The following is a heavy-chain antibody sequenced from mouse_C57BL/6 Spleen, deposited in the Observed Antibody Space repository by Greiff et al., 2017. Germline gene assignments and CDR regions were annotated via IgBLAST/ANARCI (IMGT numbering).Heavy chain of an antibody. J-gene: IGHJ1*03. CDR1: GYTFTDYY. CDR2: INPNNGGT. V-gene: IGHV1-26*01. Sequence: VQLQQSGPELVKPGASVKISCKASGYTFTDYYMNWVKQSHGKSLEWIGDINPNNGGTSYNQKFKGKATLTVDKSSSTAYMELRSLTSEDSAVYYSEVRGFWYFDVWGTGTTVTVST. CDR3: EVRGFWYFDV. D-gene: IGHD2-5*01.